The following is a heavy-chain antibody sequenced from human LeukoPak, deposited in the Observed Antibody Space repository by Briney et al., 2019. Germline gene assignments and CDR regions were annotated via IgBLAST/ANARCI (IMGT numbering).Heavy chain of an antibody. CDR2: INTDGSNT. CDR3: ARDTRRAHDY. J-gene: IGHJ4*02. CDR1: GFTFSNYW. Sequence: GGSLRLSCAVSGFTFSNYWMYWLRRAPGKGLVWVSGINTDGSNTYYADSVKGRFTISRDNAKNTLFLQMNSLGAEDTAVYYCARDTRRAHDYWGQGTLVTVSS. V-gene: IGHV3-74*01.